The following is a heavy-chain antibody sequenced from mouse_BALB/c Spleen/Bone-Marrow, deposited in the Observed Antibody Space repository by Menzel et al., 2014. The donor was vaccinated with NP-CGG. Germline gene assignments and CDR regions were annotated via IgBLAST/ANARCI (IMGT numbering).Heavy chain of an antibody. J-gene: IGHJ2*01. CDR2: FNPYSDGS. V-gene: IGHV1-14*01. CDR3: AKGGNYRYDFDN. Sequence: EVQLQQSGPELVKPGASVKMSCKASGYTFTSSVMHWVKQKPGQGLEWIGYFNPYSDGSKYNEKFKGKATLTSDKSSSTAYMELSSLTSEDSAVYYCAKGGNYRYDFDNWGQGTTLTVSS. D-gene: IGHD2-14*01. CDR1: GYTFTSSV.